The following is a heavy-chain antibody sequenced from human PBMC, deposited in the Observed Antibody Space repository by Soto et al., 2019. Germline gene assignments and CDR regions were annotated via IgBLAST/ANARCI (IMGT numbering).Heavy chain of an antibody. CDR2: ISSRSDI. V-gene: IGHV3-21*01. Sequence: GGSLRLSCVGSGFTFSTYSINWVRHAPGKGLEWVSSISSRSDIYYADSVKGRFTISRDNAKNSVSLQMNSLRAEDTAVYYCAREYTAWPLAYGLDVWGQGTTVTVSS. CDR3: AREYTAWPLAYGLDV. J-gene: IGHJ6*02. D-gene: IGHD2-2*02. CDR1: GFTFSTYS.